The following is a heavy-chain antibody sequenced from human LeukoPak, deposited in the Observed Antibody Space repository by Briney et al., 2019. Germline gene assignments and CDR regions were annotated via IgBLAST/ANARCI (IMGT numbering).Heavy chain of an antibody. CDR1: GFTFSSYG. D-gene: IGHD3-10*01. CDR2: ISSSSSYI. Sequence: GGSLRLSCAASGFTFSSYGMHWVRQAPGKGLEWVSSISSSSSYIYYADSVKGRFTISRDNAKNSLYLQMNSLRAEDTAVYYCARVFGLWFGESRYYYYMDVWGKGTTVTVSS. J-gene: IGHJ6*03. CDR3: ARVFGLWFGESRYYYYMDV. V-gene: IGHV3-21*01.